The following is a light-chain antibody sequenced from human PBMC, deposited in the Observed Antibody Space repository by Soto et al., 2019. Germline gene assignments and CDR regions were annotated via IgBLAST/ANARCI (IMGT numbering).Light chain of an antibody. V-gene: IGKV3-15*01. CDR1: QSVGSN. CDR3: QQYNNWPPDRT. Sequence: EIVMTQCPATLSVSPGDRAALSCRASQSVGSNLAWYQQEPGQAPRLLIYGASTRATGIPARFSGSGSGTEFTLTISSLQSEDFAIYFCQQYNNWPPDRTFGQGTKVEIK. CDR2: GAS. J-gene: IGKJ1*01.